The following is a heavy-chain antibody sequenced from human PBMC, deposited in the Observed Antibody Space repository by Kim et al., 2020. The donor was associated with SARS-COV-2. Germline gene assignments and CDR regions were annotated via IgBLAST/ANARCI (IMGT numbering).Heavy chain of an antibody. J-gene: IGHJ6*02. Sequence: GGSLRLSCAASGFTFSSYGMHWVRQAPGKGLEWVAVIWYDGSNKYYADSVKGRFTISRDNSKNTLYLQMNSLRAEDTAVYYCAKGRHHCCSTSCHIYYYYGMEVSGRGTTVTVSS. V-gene: IGHV3-33*06. CDR1: GFTFSSYG. CDR3: AKGRHHCCSTSCHIYYYYGMEV. CDR2: IWYDGSNK. D-gene: IGHD2-2*01.